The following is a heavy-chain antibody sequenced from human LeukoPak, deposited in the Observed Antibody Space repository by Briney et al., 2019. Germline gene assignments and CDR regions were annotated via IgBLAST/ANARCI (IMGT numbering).Heavy chain of an antibody. Sequence: GSLRLSCAASGFTFSSYAMSWVRQAPGKGLEWASAVSGNGDSTYYADSVKGRFTISRDNSKNTVFLQMNSLRAEDTAVYYCAKWGDYDVLTGYYVSDYWGQGTLVTVSS. CDR1: GFTFSSYA. D-gene: IGHD3-9*01. J-gene: IGHJ4*02. CDR3: AKWGDYDVLTGYYVSDY. CDR2: VSGNGDST. V-gene: IGHV3-23*01.